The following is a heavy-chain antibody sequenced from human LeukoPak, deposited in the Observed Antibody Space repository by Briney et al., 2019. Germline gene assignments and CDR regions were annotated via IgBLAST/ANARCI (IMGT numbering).Heavy chain of an antibody. V-gene: IGHV3-30-3*01. CDR2: ISYDGSNK. D-gene: IGHD3-22*01. CDR1: GFTFSSYA. J-gene: IGHJ3*02. Sequence: GRSLRLSCAASGFTFSSYAMHWVRQAPGKGLEWVAVISYDGSNKYYADSVKGRFTISRDNSKNTLYLQMNSLRAEDTAVYYCASQYYYDSSVYHEAFNIWG. CDR3: ASQYYYDSSVYHEAFNI.